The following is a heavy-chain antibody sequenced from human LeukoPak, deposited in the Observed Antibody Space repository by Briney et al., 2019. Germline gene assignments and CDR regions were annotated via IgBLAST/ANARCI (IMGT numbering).Heavy chain of an antibody. CDR3: ARNTSSVGATPLDY. CDR2: INSDGSTT. CDR1: GFTFSSYW. V-gene: IGHV3-74*01. Sequence: PGGSLRLSCAASGFTFSSYWMHWVRQAPGKGLVWVSRINSDGSTTSYADSVKGRFTISRDNAKNTLYLQMNSLRAEDTAVYYCARNTSSVGATPLDYWGQGTLVTVS. J-gene: IGHJ4*02. D-gene: IGHD1-26*01.